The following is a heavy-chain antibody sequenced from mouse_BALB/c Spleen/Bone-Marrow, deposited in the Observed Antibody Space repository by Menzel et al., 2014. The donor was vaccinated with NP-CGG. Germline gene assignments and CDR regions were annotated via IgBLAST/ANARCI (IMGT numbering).Heavy chain of an antibody. V-gene: IGHV5-12-2*01. J-gene: IGHJ4*01. Sequence: EVMLVESGGGLVQPGGSLKLSCAASGFTFSSYTMSWVRQTPEKRLEWVAYISNGGGSTYYPDTVKGRFTTSRDNAKNTLYLQMSSLKSEDTAMYYCARHGYYGSRAMDYWGQGTSVTVSS. CDR1: GFTFSSYT. CDR3: ARHGYYGSRAMDY. CDR2: ISNGGGST. D-gene: IGHD1-1*01.